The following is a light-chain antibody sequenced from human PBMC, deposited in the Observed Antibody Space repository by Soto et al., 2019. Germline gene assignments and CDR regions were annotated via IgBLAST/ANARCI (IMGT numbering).Light chain of an antibody. CDR1: QSISSW. Sequence: DIQMTQSPSTLSASVGDRVTITCRASQSISSWLAWYQQKPGKAPKLLIYDASSFESGVPSRFSGSGSGTEFTLTISSLQPDDFATYYCQQYKSYLYTFGQGTKVDIK. J-gene: IGKJ2*01. V-gene: IGKV1-5*01. CDR2: DAS. CDR3: QQYKSYLYT.